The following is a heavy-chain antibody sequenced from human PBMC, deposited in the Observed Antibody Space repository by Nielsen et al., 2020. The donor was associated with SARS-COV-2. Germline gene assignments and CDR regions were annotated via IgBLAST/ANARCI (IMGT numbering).Heavy chain of an antibody. CDR1: RFTFDDYA. CDR2: ISYDGSNK. J-gene: IGHJ4*02. V-gene: IGHV3-30-3*01. D-gene: IGHD2/OR15-2a*01. Sequence: GESLKISCAASRFTFDDYAMHWVRQAPGKGLEWVAVISYDGSNKYYADSVKGRFTISRDNSKNTLYLQMNSLRAEDTAVYYCAKENIVYFDYWGQGTLVTVSS. CDR3: AKENIVYFDY.